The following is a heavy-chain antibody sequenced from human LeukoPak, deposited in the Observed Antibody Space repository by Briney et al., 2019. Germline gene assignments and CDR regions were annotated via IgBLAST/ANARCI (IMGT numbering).Heavy chain of an antibody. Sequence: SETLSLTCAVYGGSFNAYYWSWIRQPPGKGLEWIAEIYHDGNTNYNPSLKSRVMISADTSNNQFSLKLNSVTAADTAVYYCAREGGKDSSSWYKGFDYWGQGTLVTVSS. V-gene: IGHV4-34*01. D-gene: IGHD6-13*01. CDR2: IYHDGNT. J-gene: IGHJ4*02. CDR3: AREGGKDSSSWYKGFDY. CDR1: GGSFNAYY.